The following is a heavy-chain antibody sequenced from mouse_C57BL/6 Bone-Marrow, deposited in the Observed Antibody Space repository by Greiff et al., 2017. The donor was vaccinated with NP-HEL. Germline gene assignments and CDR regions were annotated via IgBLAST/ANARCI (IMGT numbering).Heavy chain of an antibody. CDR2: IDPEDGET. CDR1: GFNIKDYY. V-gene: IGHV14-2*01. D-gene: IGHD2-3*01. Sequence: EVKVVESGAELVKPGASVKLSCTASGFNIKDYYMHWVKQRTEQGLEWIGRIDPEDGETKYAPKFQGKATITADKSSNTAYLQLSSLTSEDTAVYYCARRDDGYYGFDYWGQGTTLTVSS. J-gene: IGHJ2*01. CDR3: ARRDDGYYGFDY.